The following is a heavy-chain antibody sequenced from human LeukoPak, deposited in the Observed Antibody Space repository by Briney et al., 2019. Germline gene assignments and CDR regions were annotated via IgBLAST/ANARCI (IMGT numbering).Heavy chain of an antibody. J-gene: IGHJ4*02. V-gene: IGHV3-49*04. CDR2: IRSKAFGATT. D-gene: IGHD2-15*01. CDR3: TRDCSGRCYEEMDY. CDR1: GFAFGDYA. Sequence: GGSLRLSCKPSGFAFGDYAMGWVRQAPGRGLEWVGFIRSKAFGATTDYAASVKGRFTVSRDDSKGIAYLQMNSLRAEDTAVYYCTRDCSGRCYEEMDYWGQGTLVTVSS.